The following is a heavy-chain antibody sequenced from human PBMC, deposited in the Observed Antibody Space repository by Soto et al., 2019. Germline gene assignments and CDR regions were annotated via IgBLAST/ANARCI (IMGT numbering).Heavy chain of an antibody. CDR1: GGTFSSYA. CDR2: IIPTFGTA. Sequence: QVQLVQSGAEVKKPGSSVKVSCKASGGTFSSYAISWVRQAPGQGLEWMGGIIPTFGTANYAQKFQGRVTITADKSTSTAYMELSSLRSDDTAVYYCARLNKEDYYGSGSYYNNWFDPWGQGTLVTVSS. J-gene: IGHJ5*02. CDR3: ARLNKEDYYGSGSYYNNWFDP. D-gene: IGHD3-10*01. V-gene: IGHV1-69*06.